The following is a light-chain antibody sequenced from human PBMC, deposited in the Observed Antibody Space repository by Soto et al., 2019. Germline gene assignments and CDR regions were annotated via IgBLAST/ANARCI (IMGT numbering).Light chain of an antibody. V-gene: IGKV1-39*01. CDR1: QSISSY. CDR2: AAS. J-gene: IGKJ3*01. Sequence: TQSPSSLSASVGDRVTITCRASQSISSYLNWYQQKPGKAPKFLIYAASSLQSGVPSRFSGSGSGTDFTLTISSLQPEDFATYYCQQSYNTPLTVGPGTKVDIK. CDR3: QQSYNTPLT.